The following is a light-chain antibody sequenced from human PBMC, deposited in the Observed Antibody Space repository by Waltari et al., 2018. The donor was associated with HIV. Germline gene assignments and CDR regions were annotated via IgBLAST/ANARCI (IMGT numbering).Light chain of an antibody. V-gene: IGLV2-23*02. CDR3: CSYAGSSARVV. CDR1: SRDVGSSNL. J-gene: IGLJ2*01. CDR2: EVS. Sequence: QSALTQPDPVSGSPGQSITISCTGTSRDVGSSNLVSWFQQHPGKAPKLMIFEVSKRPSGVSDRFSGSKSGNTASLTISGLQAEDEADYYCCSYAGSSARVVFGGGTKLTVL.